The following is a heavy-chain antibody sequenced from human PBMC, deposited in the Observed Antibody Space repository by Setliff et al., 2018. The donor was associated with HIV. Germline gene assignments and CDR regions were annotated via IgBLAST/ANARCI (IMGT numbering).Heavy chain of an antibody. D-gene: IGHD6-19*01. CDR1: GYSFTGYY. J-gene: IGHJ4*02. Sequence: ASVKVSCKASGYSFTGYYMHWVRQAPGQGLEWMGRINPNSGGTNYAQEFQGRVTMTRDTSISTAYMELSRLRSDDTAVYYCARDEVIEVAGDFDNWGQGTLVTVS. CDR2: INPNSGGT. CDR3: ARDEVIEVAGDFDN. V-gene: IGHV1-2*06.